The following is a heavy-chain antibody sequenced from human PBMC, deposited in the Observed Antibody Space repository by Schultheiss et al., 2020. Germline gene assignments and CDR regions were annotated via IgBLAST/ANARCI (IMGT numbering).Heavy chain of an antibody. J-gene: IGHJ5*02. CDR2: ISYDGSNK. V-gene: IGHV3-30*03. CDR3: ARSDA. Sequence: GGSLRLSCAASGFTFSSYGMHWVRQAPGKGLEWVAVISYDGSNKYYADSVKGRFTISRDNSKNTLYLQMNSLRAEDTAVYYCARSDAWGQGTLVTVSS. CDR1: GFTFSSYG.